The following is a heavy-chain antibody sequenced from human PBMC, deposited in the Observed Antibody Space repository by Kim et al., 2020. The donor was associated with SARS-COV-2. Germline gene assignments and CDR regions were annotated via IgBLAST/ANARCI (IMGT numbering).Heavy chain of an antibody. Sequence: GGSLRLSCAASGFTFDDYTMHWVRQAPGKGLEWVSLISWDGDTTYYADFVKGRFAMSRDNSKHSLYLQMNSLRTEDTALYYCAKGGGVTVSSPVDYWGQGTLVTVSS. CDR2: ISWDGDTT. CDR1: GFTFDDYT. J-gene: IGHJ4*02. CDR3: AKGGGVTVSSPVDY. D-gene: IGHD4-17*01. V-gene: IGHV3-43*01.